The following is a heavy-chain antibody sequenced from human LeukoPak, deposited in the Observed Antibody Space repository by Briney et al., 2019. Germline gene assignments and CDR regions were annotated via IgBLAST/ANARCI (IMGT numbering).Heavy chain of an antibody. D-gene: IGHD3-10*01. Sequence: ASVKVSCKASGYTFTSYYMHWVRQAPGQGLEWMGIINPSGGSTSYAQKFQGRVTMTRDTSTSTVYMELSSLRSEDTAVYYCARDSSGDYYGSGSYQPFDPWGQGTLVTVSS. V-gene: IGHV1-46*01. CDR1: GYTFTSYY. J-gene: IGHJ5*02. CDR2: INPSGGST. CDR3: ARDSSGDYYGSGSYQPFDP.